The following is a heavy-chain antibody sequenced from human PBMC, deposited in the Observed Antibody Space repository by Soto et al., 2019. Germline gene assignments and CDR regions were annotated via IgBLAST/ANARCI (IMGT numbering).Heavy chain of an antibody. D-gene: IGHD2-8*01. J-gene: IGHJ4*02. CDR3: ARRGYCTNGVCYGPIDY. CDR2: ISSSGSTI. Sequence: PGGSLRLSCAASGFTFSSYEMNWVRQAPGKGLEWVSYISSSGSTIYYADSVKGRFTISRDNAKNSLYLQMNSLRAEDTAVYYCARRGYCTNGVCYGPIDYWGQGTLVTV. CDR1: GFTFSSYE. V-gene: IGHV3-48*03.